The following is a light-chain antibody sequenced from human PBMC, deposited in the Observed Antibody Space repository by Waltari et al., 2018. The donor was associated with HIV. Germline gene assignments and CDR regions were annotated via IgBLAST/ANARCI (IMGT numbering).Light chain of an antibody. CDR1: QNVDSW. V-gene: IGKV1-5*03. CDR2: KES. J-gene: IGKJ2*01. Sequence: IQMTQSPSILSASVGDRVSITCRASQNVDSWLAWYQQRPGRAPKLLIYKESTLEYGVPARFSGSGSGTDFTLTISSLQPDDFATYYCQQYNSDFYTFGQGTRLDLK. CDR3: QQYNSDFYT.